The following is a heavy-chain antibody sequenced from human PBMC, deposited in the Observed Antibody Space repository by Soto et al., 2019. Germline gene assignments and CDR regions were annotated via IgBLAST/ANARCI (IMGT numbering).Heavy chain of an antibody. J-gene: IGHJ5*02. CDR1: GGSISSGGYY. Sequence: QVQLQESGPGLVQPSQTLSLTCTVSGGSISSGGYYWSWIRQHPGKGLEWIGYIYYSGSTYYNPYLKSRVTISGDTSKNQFSLKLSSVTAADTAVYYCASYRVVVTPHNWFDPWGQGTLVTVSS. CDR3: ASYRVVVTPHNWFDP. CDR2: IYYSGST. V-gene: IGHV4-31*03. D-gene: IGHD2-21*02.